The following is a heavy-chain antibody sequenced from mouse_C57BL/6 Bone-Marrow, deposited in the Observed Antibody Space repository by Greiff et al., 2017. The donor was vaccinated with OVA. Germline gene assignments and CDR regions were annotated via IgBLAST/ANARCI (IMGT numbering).Heavy chain of an antibody. CDR1: GFSLTSYG. Sequence: VQLQQSGPGLVQPSQSLSITCTVSGFSLTSYGVHWVRQSPGKGLEWLGVIWRGGSTDYNAAFMSRLSITKDNSKSQVFFKMNSLQADDTAIYYCAKEGIYYYVYYYAMDDWGQGTSVTVSS. CDR3: AKEGIYYYVYYYAMDD. D-gene: IGHD1-1*01. CDR2: IWRGGST. J-gene: IGHJ4*01. V-gene: IGHV2-5*01.